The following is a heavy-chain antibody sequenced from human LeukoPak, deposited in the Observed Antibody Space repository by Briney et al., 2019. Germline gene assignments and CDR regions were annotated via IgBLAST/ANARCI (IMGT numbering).Heavy chain of an antibody. CDR3: ARGGYYYGGYFDY. D-gene: IGHD3-22*01. CDR2: IDSGGST. V-gene: IGHV3-66*01. J-gene: IGHJ4*02. CDR1: GFTVTSNY. Sequence: GGSLRLSCAASGFTVTSNYMSWVRQAPGKGLEWVSIIDSGGSTSYADSVKDRFSISRDNSKNTLYLLMNSLRAEDTAVYYCARGGYYYGGYFDYWGQGTLVTVSS.